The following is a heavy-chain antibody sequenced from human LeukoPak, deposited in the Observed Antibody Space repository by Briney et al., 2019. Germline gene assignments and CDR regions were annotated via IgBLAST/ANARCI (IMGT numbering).Heavy chain of an antibody. V-gene: IGHV1-18*01. D-gene: IGHD4-17*01. CDR2: ISAYNGNT. J-gene: IGHJ4*02. CDR1: GYTFSNYG. CDR3: ARGLDYGDYFDY. Sequence: ASVKVSCKASGYTFSNYGISWVRQAPGQGLEWMGWISAYNGNTNYAQRLQGRVTMTTDTSTSTDYMELRSLRSDDTAVYYCARGLDYGDYFDYWGQGTLVTVSS.